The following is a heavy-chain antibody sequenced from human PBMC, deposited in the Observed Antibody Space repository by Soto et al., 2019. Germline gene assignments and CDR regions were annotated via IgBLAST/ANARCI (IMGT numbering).Heavy chain of an antibody. CDR3: EKEITGGGAFDY. CDR1: GFTFSTYA. J-gene: IGHJ4*02. V-gene: IGHV3-23*01. D-gene: IGHD3-16*01. Sequence: VTLLESGGSLVQPGGSLRLSCAASGFTFSTYAMSWVRQAPGEGLEWVSASVNTGDTTYYADSVKGRFTTSRDNCRNTVYLQMNSLRAEDTAVYYCEKEITGGGAFDYWGQGTLVTVSS. CDR2: SVNTGDTT.